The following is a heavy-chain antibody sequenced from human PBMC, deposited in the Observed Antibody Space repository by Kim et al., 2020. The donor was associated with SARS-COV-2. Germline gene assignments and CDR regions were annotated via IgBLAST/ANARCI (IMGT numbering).Heavy chain of an antibody. Sequence: YADSVKGRFTISRDNAKNSLYLQMNSLRAEDTAVYYCARDITMVRGASDCWGQGTLVTVSS. V-gene: IGHV3-11*05. D-gene: IGHD3-10*01. J-gene: IGHJ4*02. CDR3: ARDITMVRGASDC.